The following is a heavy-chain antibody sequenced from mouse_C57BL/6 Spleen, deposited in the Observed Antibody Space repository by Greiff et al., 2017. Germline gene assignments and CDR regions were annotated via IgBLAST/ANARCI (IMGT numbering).Heavy chain of an antibody. CDR3: AREAAHFDY. Sequence: VQLQQPGAELVRPGTSVKLSCKASGYTFTSYWMHWVKQRPGQGLEWIGVIDPSDSYTNYNQKFKGKATLTVDTSSSTAYMQLSSLTSEDSAVYYCAREAAHFDYWGQGTTLTVSS. J-gene: IGHJ2*01. V-gene: IGHV1-59*01. CDR1: GYTFTSYW. CDR2: IDPSDSYT.